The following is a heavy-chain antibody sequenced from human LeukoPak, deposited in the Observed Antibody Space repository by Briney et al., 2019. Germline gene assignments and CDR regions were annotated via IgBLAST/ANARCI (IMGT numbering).Heavy chain of an antibody. CDR1: GFTFSGYG. D-gene: IGHD5-24*01. CDR2: IKQDGSKK. V-gene: IGHV3-7*04. CDR3: TRVGYIDEGIDY. J-gene: IGHJ4*02. Sequence: GGSLRLSCAASGFTFSGYGMHWVRQAPGKGLEWVANIKQDGSKKSYVDSVKGRFTISRDNAKNSLYLQMNSLRAEDTAIYYCTRVGYIDEGIDYWGQGTLVTVSS.